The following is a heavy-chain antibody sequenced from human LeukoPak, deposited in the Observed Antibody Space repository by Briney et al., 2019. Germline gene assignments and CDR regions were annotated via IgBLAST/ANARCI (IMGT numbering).Heavy chain of an antibody. D-gene: IGHD2-21*01. V-gene: IGHV3-11*01. CDR1: GFMFSDEY. CDR2: ISNSGDFI. CDR3: AKDVNAYCSGDCSDY. J-gene: IGHJ4*02. Sequence: GGSLRLSCAASGFMFSDEYMSWIRQAPGKGLEWVSYISNSGDFIAYADSVKGRFTISRDNSKNMVSLEMNSLRTEDTAVYYCAKDVNAYCSGDCSDYWGQGTLVTVSS.